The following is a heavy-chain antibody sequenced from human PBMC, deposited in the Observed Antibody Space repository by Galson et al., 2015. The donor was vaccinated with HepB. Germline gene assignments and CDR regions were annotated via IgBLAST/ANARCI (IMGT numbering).Heavy chain of an antibody. V-gene: IGHV3-30*04. CDR1: GFTFSSYA. J-gene: IGHJ4*02. D-gene: IGHD6-19*01. Sequence: SLRLSCAASGFTFSSYAMHWVRQAPGKGLEWVAVISYDGSNKYYADSVKGRFTISRDNSKNTLYLQMNSLRAEDTAVYYCASVWGAVAGSFDYWGQGTLVTVSS. CDR2: ISYDGSNK. CDR3: ASVWGAVAGSFDY.